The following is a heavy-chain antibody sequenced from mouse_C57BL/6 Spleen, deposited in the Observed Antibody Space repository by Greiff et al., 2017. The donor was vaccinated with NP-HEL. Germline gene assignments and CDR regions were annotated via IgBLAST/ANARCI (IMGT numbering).Heavy chain of an antibody. CDR3: AREGGGSYGNYAMDY. D-gene: IGHD1-1*01. J-gene: IGHJ4*01. V-gene: IGHV1-18*01. CDR2: LNPNNVGT. Sequence: EVQLQQSGPELVKPGASVKIPCKASGYTFTDYNMDWVKQSHGKSLEWIGDLNPNNVGTIYNQKFKGKATLTVDKSSSTAYMELRSLTSEDTAVYYCAREGGGSYGNYAMDYWGQGTSVTVSS. CDR1: GYTFTDYN.